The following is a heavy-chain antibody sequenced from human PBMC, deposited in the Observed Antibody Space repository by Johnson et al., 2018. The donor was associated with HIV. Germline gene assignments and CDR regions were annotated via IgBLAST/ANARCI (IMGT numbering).Heavy chain of an antibody. J-gene: IGHJ3*02. CDR2: IRYDGSNK. Sequence: QVKLVESGGGVVQPGRSLRLSCAASGFTFSSYAMHWVRQAPGKGLEWVAFIRYDGSNKYYADSVKGRFTISRDNSKNTLYLQMNSLRAEDTAVFYCARECYYGLAWGWAFDIWGQGTMVTVSS. CDR3: ARECYYGLAWGWAFDI. D-gene: IGHD2-21*01. CDR1: GFTFSSYA. V-gene: IGHV3-33*08.